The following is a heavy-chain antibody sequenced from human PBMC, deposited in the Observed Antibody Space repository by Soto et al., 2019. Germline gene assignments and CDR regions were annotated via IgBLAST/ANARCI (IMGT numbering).Heavy chain of an antibody. D-gene: IGHD4-17*01. CDR1: GYTFTGYY. CDR2: INPNSGGT. J-gene: IGHJ4*02. V-gene: IGHV1-2*04. CDR3: ARGMTTVTTGDY. Sequence: ASVKVSCTACGYTFTGYYMRWVRQAPGQGLEWMGWINPNSGGTNYAQKFQGWVTMTRDTSISTAYMELSRLRSDDTAVYYCARGMTTVTTGDYWGQGTLVTVSS.